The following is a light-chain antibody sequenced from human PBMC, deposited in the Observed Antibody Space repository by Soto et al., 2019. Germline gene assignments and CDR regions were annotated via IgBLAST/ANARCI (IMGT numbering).Light chain of an antibody. CDR1: QSISNF. CDR2: AAS. Sequence: DTQMTQSPSSLSASVGDRVTITCRASQSISNFLNWYQQKPGKAPELLIYAASSLHSGVPSRFSGSGSGTNFTLTISSLQPGDFATYSCQQSYTTPYTFGQGTKLEIK. V-gene: IGKV1-39*01. CDR3: QQSYTTPYT. J-gene: IGKJ2*01.